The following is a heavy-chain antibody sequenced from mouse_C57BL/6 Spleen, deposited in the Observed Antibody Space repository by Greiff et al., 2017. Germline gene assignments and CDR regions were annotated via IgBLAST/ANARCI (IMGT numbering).Heavy chain of an antibody. CDR1: GYSFTGYF. CDR3: ARAGNYDWFAY. J-gene: IGHJ3*01. V-gene: IGHV1-20*01. CDR2: INPYNGDT. D-gene: IGHD2-1*01. Sequence: VHVKQSGPELVKPGDSVKISCKASGYSFTGYFMNWVMQSHGKSLEWIGRINPYNGDTFYNQKFKGKATLTVDKSSSTAHMELRSLTSEDSAVYYCARAGNYDWFAYWGQGTLVTVSA.